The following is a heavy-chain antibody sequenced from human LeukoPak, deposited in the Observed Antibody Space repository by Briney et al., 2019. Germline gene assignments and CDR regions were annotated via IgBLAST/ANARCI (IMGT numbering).Heavy chain of an antibody. CDR3: ARLSPGIAVAGTSDY. CDR1: GFTFSSYW. CDR2: IKQDGSEK. D-gene: IGHD6-19*01. J-gene: IGHJ4*02. Sequence: GGSLRLSCAASGFTFSSYWMSWVRQAPGKGLEWVANIKQDGSEKYYVDSVKGRFTISRDNAKNSLYLQMNSLRAEDTAVYYCARLSPGIAVAGTSDYWGQGTLVTVSP. V-gene: IGHV3-7*01.